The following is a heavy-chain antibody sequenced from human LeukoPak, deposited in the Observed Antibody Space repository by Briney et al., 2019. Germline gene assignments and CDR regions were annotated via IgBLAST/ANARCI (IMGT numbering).Heavy chain of an antibody. CDR3: ARGYGFGETNDNWFDP. D-gene: IGHD3-10*01. Sequence: SETLSLTCAVYGGSFSGYYWSWIRQPPGKGLEWIGEINHSGSTNYNPSLKSRVTISVDTSKNQFSLKLSSVTAADTAVYYCARGYGFGETNDNWFDPWGQGTLVTVS. CDR1: GGSFSGYY. V-gene: IGHV4-34*01. CDR2: INHSGST. J-gene: IGHJ5*02.